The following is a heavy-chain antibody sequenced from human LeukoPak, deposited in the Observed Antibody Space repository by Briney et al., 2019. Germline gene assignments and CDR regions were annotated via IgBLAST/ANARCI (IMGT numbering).Heavy chain of an antibody. CDR3: ARQYLGAGWSNYYYYYTDV. D-gene: IGHD2-15*01. Sequence: SETLSLTCTVSGGSISSYYWSRIRQPPGKGLEWIGYIYYSGSTNYNPSLKSRVTISVDTSKNQFSLKLSSVTAADTAVYYCARQYLGAGWSNYYYYYTDVWGKGTTVTVSS. CDR1: GGSISSYY. CDR2: IYYSGST. J-gene: IGHJ6*03. V-gene: IGHV4-59*08.